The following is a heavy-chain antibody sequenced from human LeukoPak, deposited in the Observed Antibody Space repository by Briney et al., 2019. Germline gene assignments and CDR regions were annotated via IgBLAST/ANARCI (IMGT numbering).Heavy chain of an antibody. CDR1: GGSFSGYY. J-gene: IGHJ3*02. V-gene: IGHV4-34*01. D-gene: IGHD6-6*01. CDR2: INHSGST. CDR3: ARPIAARPRAFDI. Sequence: SETLSLTCAVYGGSFSGYYWSWIRQPQGKGLEWIGEINHSGSTNYNPSLKSRVTISVDTSKNQFSLKLSSVTAADTAVYYCARPIAARPRAFDIWGQGTMVTVSS.